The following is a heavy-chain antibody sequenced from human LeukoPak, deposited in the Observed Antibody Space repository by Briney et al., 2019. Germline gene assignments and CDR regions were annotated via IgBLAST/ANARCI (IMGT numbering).Heavy chain of an antibody. J-gene: IGHJ4*02. Sequence: GGSLRLSCAASGFTVSSNYMSWVRQAPGKGLEWVSIIYSGGSTYYADSVKGRFTISRDNSKNTLYLQMNSLRAEDTAVYYCARRSPVNWGIDYWGQGTLVTVSS. CDR3: ARRSPVNWGIDY. CDR1: GFTVSSNY. V-gene: IGHV3-66*04. CDR2: IYSGGST. D-gene: IGHD7-27*01.